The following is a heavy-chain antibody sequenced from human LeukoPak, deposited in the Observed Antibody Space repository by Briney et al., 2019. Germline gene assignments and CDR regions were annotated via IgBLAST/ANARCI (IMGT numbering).Heavy chain of an antibody. D-gene: IGHD6-13*01. J-gene: IGHJ4*02. V-gene: IGHV3-23*01. Sequence: GGSLRLSCAASGFTFSSYAMTWVRQAPGKGLEWVSTISDTGDSTYYADSVKGRFTISRDNSKNTMYLQMNSLRVEDTAVYYCAKLSVVAADGRIDYWGQGTLVTVSS. CDR2: ISDTGDST. CDR1: GFTFSSYA. CDR3: AKLSVVAADGRIDY.